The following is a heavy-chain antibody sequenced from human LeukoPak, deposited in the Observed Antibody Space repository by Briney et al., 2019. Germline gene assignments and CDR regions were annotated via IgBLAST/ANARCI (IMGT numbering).Heavy chain of an antibody. CDR2: IKEDGSDK. Sequence: GGSLRLSCAASGFTFSSYWMSWVRQAPGKGLEWVANIKEDGSDKYYVDSVKGRFTISRDNSKNSLYLQMNSLRAEDTAVYHCARVITVYNDYEEVAEYFQHWGQGTLVIVSS. CDR1: GFTFSSYW. D-gene: IGHD4-17*01. J-gene: IGHJ1*01. CDR3: ARVITVYNDYEEVAEYFQH. V-gene: IGHV3-7*01.